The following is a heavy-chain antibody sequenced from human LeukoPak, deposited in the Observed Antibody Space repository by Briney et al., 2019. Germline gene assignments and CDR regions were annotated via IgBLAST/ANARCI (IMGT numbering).Heavy chain of an antibody. Sequence: GRSLRLSCAAPGFTFSSYGMHWVRQAPGKGLEWVAVISYDGSNKYYADSVKGRFTISRDNSKNTLYLQMNSLRAEDTAVYYCAKDDGAKVGTTPAFDIWGQGTMVTVSS. J-gene: IGHJ3*02. V-gene: IGHV3-30*18. CDR3: AKDDGAKVGTTPAFDI. CDR1: GFTFSSYG. CDR2: ISYDGSNK. D-gene: IGHD1-7*01.